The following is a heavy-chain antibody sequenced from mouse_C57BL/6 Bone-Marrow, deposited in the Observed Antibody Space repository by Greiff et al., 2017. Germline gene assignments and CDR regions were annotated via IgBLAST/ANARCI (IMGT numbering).Heavy chain of an antibody. CDR2: IYPGGGYT. V-gene: IGHV1-63*01. Sequence: VQLQQSGAELVRPGTSVKMSCKASGYTFTNYWIGWAKQRPGHGLEWIGDIYPGGGYTNYNEKFKGKATLTADKSSSTAYMQFSSLTSEDSAIYYCARIPYGSSPYWYFDVWGTGTTVTVSS. CDR1: GYTFTNYW. J-gene: IGHJ1*03. CDR3: ARIPYGSSPYWYFDV. D-gene: IGHD1-1*01.